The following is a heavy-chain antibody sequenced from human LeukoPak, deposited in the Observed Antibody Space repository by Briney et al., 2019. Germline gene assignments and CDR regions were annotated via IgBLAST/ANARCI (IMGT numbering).Heavy chain of an antibody. D-gene: IGHD3-22*01. J-gene: IGHJ4*02. CDR3: ARAHYYDSSGLDF. CDR1: GFTFSSYE. V-gene: IGHV3-48*03. CDR2: ISSSGSTI. Sequence: GGSLRLSCAASGFTFSSYEMNWVRQAPGKGLEWVSYISSSGSTIYYADSLKGRFTISRDNAKNSMYLQMNSLRAEDTAVYYCARAHYYDSSGLDFWGQGTLVTVSS.